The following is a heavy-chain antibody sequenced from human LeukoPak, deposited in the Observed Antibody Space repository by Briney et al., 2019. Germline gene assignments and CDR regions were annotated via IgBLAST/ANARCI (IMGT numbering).Heavy chain of an antibody. CDR1: GXTFSSYW. CDR2: IKEDGSAK. Sequence: GGSLRLSCAASGXTFSSYWMSWVRQAPGKGLEWVGNIKEDGSAKYYVDSVKGRFTISRDNAKNSLYLQMNNLSAEDTAVYYCVRDSPGYGAYDFDWGQGTLVTVSS. V-gene: IGHV3-7*01. CDR3: VRDSPGYGAYDFD. J-gene: IGHJ4*02. D-gene: IGHD5-12*01.